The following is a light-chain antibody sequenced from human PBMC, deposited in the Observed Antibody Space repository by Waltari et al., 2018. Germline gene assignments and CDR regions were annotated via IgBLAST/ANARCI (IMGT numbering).Light chain of an antibody. J-gene: IGKJ2*01. CDR3: LQDSFYPHT. CDR1: QGIGND. CDR2: SAS. Sequence: DIQMTQSPSSLSASVGDRVTITCRASQGIGNDLGWYQQKPGKAPKRLIYSASSLQSGVPSRFSGSGAGTEFSLTISSLQTEDIATYYCLQDSFYPHTFGQGTKVEIK. V-gene: IGKV1-17*01.